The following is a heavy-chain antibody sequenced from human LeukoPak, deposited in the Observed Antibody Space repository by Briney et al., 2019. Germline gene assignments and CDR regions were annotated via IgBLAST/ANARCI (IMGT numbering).Heavy chain of an antibody. J-gene: IGHJ4*02. CDR2: ISGYQGSI. CDR1: GYTFSNFD. V-gene: IGHV1-18*01. CDR3: ARSDLGRITAGPLHE. D-gene: IGHD5-12*01. Sequence: ASVNVSCRSSGYTFSNFDIAWVREPPGQGLEWMFGISGYQGSIKYAQNFQGRVTMTIDRSTSTAYMDLTSLRSDDTAMHFCARSDLGRITAGPLHEWDQGTLVAVSS.